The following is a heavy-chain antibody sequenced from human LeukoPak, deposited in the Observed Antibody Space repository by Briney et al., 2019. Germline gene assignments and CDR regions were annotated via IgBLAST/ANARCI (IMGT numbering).Heavy chain of an antibody. Sequence: SETLSLTCTVSGGSISSGGYYWSWIRQHPGKGLEWIGYIYYSGSTYYNPSLKSRVTISVDTSKNQFSLKLSSVTAADTAVYYCARDDSGWSVDAFDIWGHGTLVTVSS. CDR2: IYYSGST. D-gene: IGHD6-19*01. V-gene: IGHV4-31*03. J-gene: IGHJ3*02. CDR3: ARDDSGWSVDAFDI. CDR1: GGSISSGGYY.